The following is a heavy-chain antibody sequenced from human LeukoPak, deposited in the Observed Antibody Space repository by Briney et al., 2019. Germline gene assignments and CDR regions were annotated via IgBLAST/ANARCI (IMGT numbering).Heavy chain of an antibody. CDR2: IYYSGST. CDR1: GGSISSSF. Sequence: SETLSLTCSVSGGSISSSFWSWIRQPPGKGLEWIGYIYYSGSTKYNPSLKSRVTISVDTSKNQFSLKLSSVTAADTAVYFCARGPYSYDSSGAFDIWGQGTMVTVSS. CDR3: ARGPYSYDSSGAFDI. D-gene: IGHD3-22*01. V-gene: IGHV4-59*08. J-gene: IGHJ3*02.